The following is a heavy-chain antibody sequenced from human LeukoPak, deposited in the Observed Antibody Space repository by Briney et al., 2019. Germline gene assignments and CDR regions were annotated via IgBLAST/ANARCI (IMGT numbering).Heavy chain of an antibody. J-gene: IGHJ4*02. CDR1: GGSISSGSYY. Sequence: SQTLSLTCTVSGGSISSGSYYWSWIRQPAGKGLEWIGRIYTSGSTNYNPSLKSRATISVDTSKNQFSLKLSSVTAAGTAVYYCARAYYYGSGNFDYWGQGTLVTVSS. CDR3: ARAYYYGSGNFDY. D-gene: IGHD3-10*01. CDR2: IYTSGST. V-gene: IGHV4-61*02.